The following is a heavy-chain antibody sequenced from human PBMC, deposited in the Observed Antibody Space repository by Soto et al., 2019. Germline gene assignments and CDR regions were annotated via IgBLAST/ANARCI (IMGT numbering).Heavy chain of an antibody. Sequence: ASVKVSCKASGYTFTGYYVHWVREAPGQGLEWMRWINPETGGTSYAQKFQGRVTLSRDTSINTAYLELSRLRFDDAAVYFCARERYQVISDGMDVWGQGTTVTVSS. CDR1: GYTFTGYY. D-gene: IGHD2-2*01. V-gene: IGHV1-2*02. CDR3: ARERYQVISDGMDV. CDR2: INPETGGT. J-gene: IGHJ6*02.